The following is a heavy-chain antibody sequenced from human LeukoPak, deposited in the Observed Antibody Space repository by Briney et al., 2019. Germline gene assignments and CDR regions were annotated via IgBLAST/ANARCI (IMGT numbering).Heavy chain of an antibody. CDR2: INPNSGGT. D-gene: IGHD4-17*01. J-gene: IGHJ4*02. CDR3: ARCNAVAHYDDRDY. Sequence: GASVKVSCKASGYTFTSYGISWVRQAPGQGLELMGWINPNSGGTNYAQKFQGRVTMTTDTSTSTAYMELRSLRSDDTAVYYCARCNAVAHYDDRDYWGQGTLVTVSS. CDR1: GYTFTSYG. V-gene: IGHV1-18*01.